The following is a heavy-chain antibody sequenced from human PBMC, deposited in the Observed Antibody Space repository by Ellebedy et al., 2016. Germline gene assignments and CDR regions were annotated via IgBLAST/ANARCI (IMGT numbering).Heavy chain of an antibody. J-gene: IGHJ6*02. CDR2: VNVDGTIT. V-gene: IGHV3-74*01. CDR1: GFTFSSHW. D-gene: IGHD3-10*01. Sequence: GESLKISCAASGFTFSSHWMHWVRQVPGKGLVWVARVNVDGTITNYADSVKGRFTVSRDNAKSTMYLQMNSLRADDTAVYYCASTYSYVSGLDVWGQGTTVTVSS. CDR3: ASTYSYVSGLDV.